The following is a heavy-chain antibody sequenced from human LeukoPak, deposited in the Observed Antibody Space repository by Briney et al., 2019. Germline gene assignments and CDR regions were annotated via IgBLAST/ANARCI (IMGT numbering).Heavy chain of an antibody. D-gene: IGHD4-17*01. J-gene: IGHJ4*02. CDR1: GYSISSGYY. CDR2: IYHSGST. CDR3: ARQTTATTYDY. V-gene: IGHV4-38-2*02. Sequence: SETMSLTCTVSGYSISSGYYWGWIRQPPGKGLEWIGSIYHSGSTFYNPSLKSRVTISVDTSKNQFSLKLSSVTAADTAVYYCARQTTATTYDYWGQGTLVTVSS.